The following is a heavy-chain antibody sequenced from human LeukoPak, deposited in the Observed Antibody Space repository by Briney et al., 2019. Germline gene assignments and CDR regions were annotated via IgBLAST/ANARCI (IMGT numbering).Heavy chain of an antibody. CDR1: GFTFSAYS. V-gene: IGHV3-21*01. J-gene: IGHJ4*02. Sequence: GGSLRLSCAASGFTFSAYSLTWVSLAPGKGLEWVSSINPTGKVIYYADSVKGRFTISRDNAKNSLYLQMNRLRAEDAAVYYCARALSTTTRRGPYYYDLFAPIDYWGQGTLVTVSS. CDR2: INPTGKVI. CDR3: ARALSTTTRRGPYYYDLFAPIDY. D-gene: IGHD3-22*01.